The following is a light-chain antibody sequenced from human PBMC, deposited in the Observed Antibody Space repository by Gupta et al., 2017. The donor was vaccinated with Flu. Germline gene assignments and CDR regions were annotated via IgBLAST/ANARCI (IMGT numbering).Light chain of an antibody. V-gene: IGLV1-40*01. J-gene: IGLJ2*01. CDR3: QTYDKSLSGVV. CDR1: SSNIGAGSD. Sequence: QSVLTQPPSVSGAPGQRVTISCTGSSSNIGAGSDVHWYQQRPATSPSLLIYGNRNRPSGVPDRFSGSKSGASASLAITGLQAEDEADYYCQTYDKSLSGVVFGGGTKLTVL. CDR2: GNR.